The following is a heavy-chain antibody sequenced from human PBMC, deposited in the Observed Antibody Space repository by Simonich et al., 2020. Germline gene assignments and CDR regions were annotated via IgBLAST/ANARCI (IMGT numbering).Heavy chain of an antibody. J-gene: IGHJ6*04. D-gene: IGHD2-8*01. CDR2: IWYDGSNK. CDR1: GFTFSSYG. CDR3: ARDRCTNGVCLDV. V-gene: IGHV3-33*01. Sequence: QVQLVESVGGVVQPGRSLRLSCAASGFTFSSYGMHWVRQAPCKGLEWVAVIWYDGSNKYYADSVKGRFTISRDNSKNTLYLQMNSLRAEDTAVYYCARDRCTNGVCLDVWGKGTTVTVSS.